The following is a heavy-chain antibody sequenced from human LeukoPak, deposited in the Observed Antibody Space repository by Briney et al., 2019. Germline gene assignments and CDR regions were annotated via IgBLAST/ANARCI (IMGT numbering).Heavy chain of an antibody. Sequence: ASVKVSCKASGYTFTGYYMHWVRQAPGQGLEWMGWINPNSGGTNYAQKFQGRVTMTRDTSISTAYMELSRLRSDDTAVYYCARDRSSSSLVFFDYWGQGTLVTVSS. CDR2: INPNSGGT. CDR1: GYTFTGYY. V-gene: IGHV1-2*02. J-gene: IGHJ4*02. D-gene: IGHD6-13*01. CDR3: ARDRSSSSLVFFDY.